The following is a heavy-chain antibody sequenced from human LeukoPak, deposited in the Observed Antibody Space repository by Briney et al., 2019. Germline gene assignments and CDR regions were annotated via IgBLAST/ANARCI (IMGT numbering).Heavy chain of an antibody. V-gene: IGHV1-69*06. J-gene: IGHJ6*03. CDR2: IIPIFGTA. D-gene: IGHD5-18*01. CDR3: ARTWIQLPYYYYYYYMDV. Sequence: GASVKVSCKASGYTFTSYGISWVRQAPGQGLEWMGGIIPIFGTANYAQKFQGRVTITADKSTSTAYMELSSLRSEDTAVYYCARTWIQLPYYYYYYYMDVWGKGTTVTVSS. CDR1: GYTFTSYG.